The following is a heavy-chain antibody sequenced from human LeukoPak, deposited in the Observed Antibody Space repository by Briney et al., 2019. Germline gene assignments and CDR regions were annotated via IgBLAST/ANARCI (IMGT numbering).Heavy chain of an antibody. J-gene: IGHJ3*02. Sequence: GRSLRLSCAASGFTFSNYAIHWVRQAPGKGLEWVAGISYDGSNKYYADSVKDRFTISRDNSKNTLYLQMNSLRAEDTAVYYCARGGGYSGYDLDAFDIWGQGTMVTVSS. D-gene: IGHD5-12*01. CDR2: ISYDGSNK. CDR1: GFTFSNYA. V-gene: IGHV3-30-3*01. CDR3: ARGGGYSGYDLDAFDI.